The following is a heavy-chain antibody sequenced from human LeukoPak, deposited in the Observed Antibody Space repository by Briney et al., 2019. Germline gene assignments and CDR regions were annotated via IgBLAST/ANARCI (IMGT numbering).Heavy chain of an antibody. CDR3: ARGVPAAIFDY. D-gene: IGHD2-2*01. J-gene: IGHJ4*02. CDR2: ISAYNGNT. V-gene: IGHV1-18*01. Sequence: ASVKVSCKTSGYTFNSYGIAWVRQAPGQGLEWMGWISAYNGNTNYAQNLQDRVTMTTDTSTTTAYMELRSLRSDDTAVYYCARGVPAAIFDYWGQGTLVTVSS. CDR1: GYTFNSYG.